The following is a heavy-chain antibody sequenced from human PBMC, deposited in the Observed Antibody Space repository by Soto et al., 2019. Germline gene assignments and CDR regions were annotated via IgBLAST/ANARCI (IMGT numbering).Heavy chain of an antibody. V-gene: IGHV1-3*01. CDR3: ARGIATGQLDP. CDR1: GYTFTRYT. CDR2: INPDNGNT. D-gene: IGHD2-15*01. J-gene: IGHJ5*02. Sequence: ASVKVSCKASGYTFTRYTMNRVRQAPGQRLEWMGWINPDNGNTKSSQKFQDRVIIARDTSASTAYMDLSSLRSEDTAVYYCARGIATGQLDPWGQGTLVTVSS.